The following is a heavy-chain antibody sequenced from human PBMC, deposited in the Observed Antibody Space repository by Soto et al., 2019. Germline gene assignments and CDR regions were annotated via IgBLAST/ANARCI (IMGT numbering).Heavy chain of an antibody. CDR1: GFTFISCA. V-gene: IGHV3-64D*06. CDR2: ISGNGGST. CDR3: VKDRRTTRRAMDV. Sequence: PGGSLRLSCSASGFTFISCAMHWVRPAAGKGLEYVSGISGNGGSTYYADSVKDRFTISRDNSKNTLFLQVNSLTAEDTAVYYCVKDRRTTRRAMDVWGQGTTVTVSS. J-gene: IGHJ6*02. D-gene: IGHD1-7*01.